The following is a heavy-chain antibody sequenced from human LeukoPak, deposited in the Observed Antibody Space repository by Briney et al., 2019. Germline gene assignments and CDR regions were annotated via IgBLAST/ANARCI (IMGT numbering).Heavy chain of an antibody. V-gene: IGHV4-34*01. CDR2: INHSGST. CDR1: GGSISSYY. CDR3: ARRSLRVTMVRGVTHYYYYMDV. J-gene: IGHJ6*03. D-gene: IGHD3-10*01. Sequence: SETLSLTCTVSGGSISSYYWGWIRQPPGKGLEWIGEINHSGSTNYNPSLKSRVTISVDTSKNQFSLKLSSVTAADTAVYYCARRSLRVTMVRGVTHYYYYMDVWGKGTTVTISS.